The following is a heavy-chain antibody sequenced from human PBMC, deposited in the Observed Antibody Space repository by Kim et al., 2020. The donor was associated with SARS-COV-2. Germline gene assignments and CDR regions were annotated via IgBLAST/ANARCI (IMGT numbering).Heavy chain of an antibody. Sequence: GGSLRLSCAASGFTFSSYSMNWVRQAPGKGLEWVSSISSSSSYIYYADSVKGRFTISRDNAKNSLYLQMNSLRAEDTAVYYCARDQWGAVDTAMVPPYGMDVWGQGTTVTVSS. J-gene: IGHJ6*02. V-gene: IGHV3-21*01. CDR2: ISSSSSYI. CDR1: GFTFSSYS. D-gene: IGHD5-18*01. CDR3: ARDQWGAVDTAMVPPYGMDV.